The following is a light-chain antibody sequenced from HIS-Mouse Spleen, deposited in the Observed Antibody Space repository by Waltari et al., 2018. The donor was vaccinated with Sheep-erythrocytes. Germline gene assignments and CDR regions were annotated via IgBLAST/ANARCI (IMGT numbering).Light chain of an antibody. J-gene: IGLJ2*01. CDR1: SSDVGGYNY. CDR3: SSYTSSIGV. Sequence: SPGQSITISCTGTSSDVGGYNYVSWYQQHPGKAPKLMIYDVSNRPSGVSNRFSGSKSGNTASLTISGLQAEDEADYYCSSYTSSIGVFGGGTKLTVL. V-gene: IGLV2-14*03. CDR2: DVS.